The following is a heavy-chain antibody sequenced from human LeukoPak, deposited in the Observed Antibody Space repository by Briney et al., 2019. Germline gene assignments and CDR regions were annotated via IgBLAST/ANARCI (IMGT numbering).Heavy chain of an antibody. V-gene: IGHV1-69*13. J-gene: IGHJ4*02. Sequence: SVKVSCKASGGTFSSYAISWVRQAPGQGLEWMGGIIPIFGTANYAQKSQGRVTITADESTSTAYMELSSLRSEDTAVYYCAGGKAVADLFDYWGQGTLVTVSS. D-gene: IGHD6-19*01. CDR1: GGTFSSYA. CDR3: AGGKAVADLFDY. CDR2: IIPIFGTA.